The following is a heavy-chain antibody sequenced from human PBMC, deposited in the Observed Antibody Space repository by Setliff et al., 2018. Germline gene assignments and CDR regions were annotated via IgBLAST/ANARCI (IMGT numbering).Heavy chain of an antibody. CDR2: MNPNSGNT. CDR3: ASTYYYGSGSRYAFDI. Sequence: ASVKVSCKASGYTLTSYDINWVRQATGQGLEWMGWMNPNSGNTGYAQKFQGRVTMTRNTSISTAYMELSSLRSEDTAVYYCASTYYYGSGSRYAFDIWGQGTMVTVSS. D-gene: IGHD3-10*01. J-gene: IGHJ3*02. V-gene: IGHV1-8*01. CDR1: GYTLTSYD.